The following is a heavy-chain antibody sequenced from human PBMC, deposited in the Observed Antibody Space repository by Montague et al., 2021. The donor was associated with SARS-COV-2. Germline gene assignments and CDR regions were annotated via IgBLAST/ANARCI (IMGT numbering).Heavy chain of an antibody. D-gene: IGHD3-3*01. CDR2: IYDSGGA. CDR3: ARRGTGNYEILDN. J-gene: IGHJ4*02. CDR1: GGSTRRYY. Sequence: SETLSLTCTISGGSTRRYYWTWIRQLPGKELEWIGSIYDSGGARYNPSLKSRVSISVDASKNQFSLRVTSVTAADTAVYFCARRGTGNYEILDNWGQGILVTVSS. V-gene: IGHV4-59*01.